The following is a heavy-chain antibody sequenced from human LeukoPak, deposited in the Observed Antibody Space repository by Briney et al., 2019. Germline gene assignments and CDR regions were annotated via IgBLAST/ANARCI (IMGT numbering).Heavy chain of an antibody. CDR2: INHSGST. Sequence: SETLSLTCTVSVGSISGYYWSWIRQPPGKGLEWIGEINHSGSTNYNPSLKSRVTISVDTSKNQFSLKLSSVTAADTAVYYCARDSSYGSGSYYERYYGVDVWGQGTTVTVSS. D-gene: IGHD3-10*01. V-gene: IGHV4-34*01. CDR1: VGSISGYY. J-gene: IGHJ6*02. CDR3: ARDSSYGSGSYYERYYGVDV.